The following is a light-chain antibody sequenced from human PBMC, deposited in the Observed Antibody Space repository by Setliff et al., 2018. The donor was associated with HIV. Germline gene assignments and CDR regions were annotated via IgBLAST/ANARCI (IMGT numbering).Light chain of an antibody. V-gene: IGLV2-14*01. CDR1: SSDVGGYNY. CDR3: SSFTTTNALDV. J-gene: IGLJ1*01. Sequence: QSALTQPASVSGSPGQSITISCTGTSSDVGGYNYVSWYQQHPGKAPKLIIYEVTNRPSGVSYRFSGSKSGNTASLTISGLQAEDGADYYCSSFTTTNALDVFGTGTKV. CDR2: EVT.